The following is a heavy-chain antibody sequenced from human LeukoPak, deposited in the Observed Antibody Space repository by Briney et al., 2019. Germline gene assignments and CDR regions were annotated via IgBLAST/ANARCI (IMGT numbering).Heavy chain of an antibody. D-gene: IGHD6-13*01. CDR2: IIPIFGTA. Sequence: SVKVSCKASGGTFSSYAMSWVRQAPGQGLEWMGGIIPIFGTANYAQKFQGRGTITADESTSTAYMELSSLRSEDTAVYYCARAFNSSSWFPFDPWGQGTLVTVSS. V-gene: IGHV1-69*01. CDR1: GGTFSSYA. CDR3: ARAFNSSSWFPFDP. J-gene: IGHJ5*02.